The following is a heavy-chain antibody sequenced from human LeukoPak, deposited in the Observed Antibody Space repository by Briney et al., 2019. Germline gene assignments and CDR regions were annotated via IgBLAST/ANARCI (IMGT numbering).Heavy chain of an antibody. V-gene: IGHV3-15*01. D-gene: IGHD4-17*01. CDR3: TTATTVSQDYFDY. J-gene: IGHJ4*02. Sequence: GGSLRLSCAASGFTFGNAWMSWVRQAPGKGLEWVGRIKSKTDGGTTDYAARGKGRFTISREESKNTLYLQMNSLKTEDTAVYYCTTATTVSQDYFDYWGQGTLVTVSS. CDR2: IKSKTDGGTT. CDR1: GFTFGNAW.